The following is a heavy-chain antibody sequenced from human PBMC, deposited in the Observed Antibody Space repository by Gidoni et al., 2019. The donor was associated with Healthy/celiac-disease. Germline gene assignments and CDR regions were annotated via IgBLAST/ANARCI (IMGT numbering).Heavy chain of an antibody. D-gene: IGHD2-15*01. CDR2: ISSSSSYI. Sequence: EVQLVESGGGLVKPGGSLRLSCAASGFTFSSYSMNWVRQAPGKGLEWGSSISSSSSYIYYADSVKGRFTISRDNAKNSLYLQMNSLRAEDTAVYYCARGNLGYCSGGSCYSDFYYYYGMDVWGQGTTVTVSS. CDR3: ARGNLGYCSGGSCYSDFYYYYGMDV. CDR1: GFTFSSYS. J-gene: IGHJ6*02. V-gene: IGHV3-21*01.